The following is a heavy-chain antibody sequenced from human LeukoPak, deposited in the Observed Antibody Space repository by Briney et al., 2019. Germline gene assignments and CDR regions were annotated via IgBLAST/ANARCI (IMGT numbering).Heavy chain of an antibody. CDR2: INHSGRT. D-gene: IGHD5-18*01. J-gene: IGHJ4*02. Sequence: SETLSLTCAVYGGSFSGYFWSWIRQPPGKGLEWIGEINHSGRTNYNPSLKSRVTISVEMSKNQFSLKLSSVTAADTAVYYCATRRQPGGYSFGYAYWGQGTLVTVSS. CDR3: ATRRQPGGYSFGYAY. CDR1: GGSFSGYF. V-gene: IGHV4-34*01.